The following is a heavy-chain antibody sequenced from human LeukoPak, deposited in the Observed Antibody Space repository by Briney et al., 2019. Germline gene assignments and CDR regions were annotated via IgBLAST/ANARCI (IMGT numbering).Heavy chain of an antibody. J-gene: IGHJ3*02. D-gene: IGHD3-9*01. CDR1: GYSISSGYY. CDR3: ARDPDMGDAFDI. V-gene: IGHV4-38-2*02. Sequence: SETLSLTCTVSGYSISSGYYWGWIRQPPGKGLEWIGSIYHSGSTYYNPSLKSRVTISVDTSKNQFSLKLSSVTAADTAVYYCARDPDMGDAFDIWGQGTMVTASS. CDR2: IYHSGST.